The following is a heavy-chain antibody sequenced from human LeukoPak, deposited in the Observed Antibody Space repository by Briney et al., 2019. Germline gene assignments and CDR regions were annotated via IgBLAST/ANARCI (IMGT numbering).Heavy chain of an antibody. CDR2: IYPGDSDT. CDR1: GGTFSSYA. Sequence: GASVKVSCKASGGTFSSYAISWVRQMPGKGLEWMGIIYPGDSDTRYSPSFQGQVTISADKSISTAYLQWSSLKASDTAMYYCARLKSSGWGSGHDWFDPWGQGTLVTVSS. V-gene: IGHV5-51*01. J-gene: IGHJ5*02. D-gene: IGHD6-19*01. CDR3: ARLKSSGWGSGHDWFDP.